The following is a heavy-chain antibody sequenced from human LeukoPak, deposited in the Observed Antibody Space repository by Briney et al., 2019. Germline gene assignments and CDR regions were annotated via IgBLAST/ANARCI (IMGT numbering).Heavy chain of an antibody. CDR3: ARARIDDYGNYEFDY. J-gene: IGHJ4*02. D-gene: IGHD4-11*01. CDR2: IYTSGST. V-gene: IGHV4-4*07. CDR1: GGSISSYY. Sequence: SDTLSLTCTVSGGSISSYYWSWLRQPAGKGLEWIGRIYTSGSTNYNPSLKSRVTMSVDTSKNQFSLKLSSMTAADTAVYYCARARIDDYGNYEFDYWGQGTLVTVSS.